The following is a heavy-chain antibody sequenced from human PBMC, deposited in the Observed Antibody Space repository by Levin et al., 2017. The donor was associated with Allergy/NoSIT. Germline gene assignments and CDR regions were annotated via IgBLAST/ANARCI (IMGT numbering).Heavy chain of an antibody. CDR1: GFTFSNAW. Sequence: GESLKISCAASGFTFSNAWMSWVRQAPGKGLEWVGRIKSKTDGGTTDYAAPVKGRFTISRDDSKNTLYLQMNSLKTEDTAVYYCTKGRWLLWANGPDYWGQGTLVTVYS. D-gene: IGHD2/OR15-2a*01. J-gene: IGHJ4*02. CDR2: IKSKTDGGTT. CDR3: TKGRWLLWANGPDY. V-gene: IGHV3-15*01.